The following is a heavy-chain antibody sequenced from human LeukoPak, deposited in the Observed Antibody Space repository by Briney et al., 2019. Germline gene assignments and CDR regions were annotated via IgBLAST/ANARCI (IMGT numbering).Heavy chain of an antibody. CDR3: ARDLGLTIFGVVIKSHYYYGMDV. D-gene: IGHD3-3*01. CDR2: ISSSSSYI. CDR1: GFTFSSYS. Sequence: GGSLRLSCAASGFTFSSYSMNWVRQAPGKGLEWVSSISSSSSYIYYADSVKGRFTISRDNAKNSLYLQMNSLRAEDTAVYYCARDLGLTIFGVVIKSHYYYGMDVWGQGTTATVSS. J-gene: IGHJ6*02. V-gene: IGHV3-21*01.